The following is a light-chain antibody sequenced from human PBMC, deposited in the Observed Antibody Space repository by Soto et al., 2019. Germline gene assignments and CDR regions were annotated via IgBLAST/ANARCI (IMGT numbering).Light chain of an antibody. Sequence: IQMTQSPSTLSASEGDRVIITCRTSQSVNNRLAWYQQRPGKAPKLLLYLASTLESGVPSRFSGSGSGTESTHTISILQPEHSATYYCQHYKEYPGTFGQGTKVEIK. V-gene: IGKV1-5*03. J-gene: IGKJ1*01. CDR2: LAS. CDR3: QHYKEYPGT. CDR1: QSVNNR.